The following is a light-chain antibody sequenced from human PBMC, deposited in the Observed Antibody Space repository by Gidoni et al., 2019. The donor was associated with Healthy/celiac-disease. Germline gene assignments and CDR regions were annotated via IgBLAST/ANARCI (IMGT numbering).Light chain of an antibody. V-gene: IGKV1-33*01. CDR3: QQYDNLLFT. CDR1: QDISNY. Sequence: DRQMTQSPSSLSASVGDRVTITSQASQDISNYLNWYQQKPGKAPKLLIYDASNLETGVPSRFRGSGSGTDFTFTISSLQPEDIATYYCQQYDNLLFTFGPGTKVDIK. J-gene: IGKJ3*01. CDR2: DAS.